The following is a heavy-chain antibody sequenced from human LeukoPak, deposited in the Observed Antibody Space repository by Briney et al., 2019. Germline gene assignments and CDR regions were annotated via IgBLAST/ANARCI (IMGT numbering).Heavy chain of an antibody. J-gene: IGHJ5*02. Sequence: PSETLSLTCAVYGGSFSGYYWSWIRQPPGKGLEWIGEINHSGSTNYNPSLKSRVTISVDTSKNQFSLKLSSVTAADTAVYCCARSGSSWYQRNWFDPGGQGTLVTVSS. V-gene: IGHV4-34*01. CDR3: ARSGSSWYQRNWFDP. CDR1: GGSFSGYY. CDR2: INHSGST. D-gene: IGHD6-13*01.